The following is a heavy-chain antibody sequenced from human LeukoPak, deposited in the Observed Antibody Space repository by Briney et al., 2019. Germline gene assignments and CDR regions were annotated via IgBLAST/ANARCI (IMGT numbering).Heavy chain of an antibody. CDR3: ATAVPTDYDFWSGYSA. V-gene: IGHV1-18*01. J-gene: IGHJ5*02. CDR2: ISAYNGNT. CDR1: GYTFTGDG. D-gene: IGHD3-3*01. Sequence: ASVKVSCKASGYTFTGDGISWVRQAPGQGLEWMGWISAYNGNTNYAQKLQGRVTMTTDTSTSTAYMELRSLRSEDTAVYYCATAVPTDYDFWSGYSAWGQGTLVTVSS.